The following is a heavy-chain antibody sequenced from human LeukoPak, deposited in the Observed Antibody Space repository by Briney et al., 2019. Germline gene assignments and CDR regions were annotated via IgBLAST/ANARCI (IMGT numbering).Heavy chain of an antibody. CDR1: GFTFSSYA. J-gene: IGHJ4*02. V-gene: IGHV3-23*01. CDR3: AKDRGYGSGLYYGAYYFDY. Sequence: GGSLRLSCAASGFTFSSYAMSWVRQAPGKGLEWVSAISGGGGSTYYADSVKGRFTISRDSSKNTLYLQMNSLRAEDTAVYYCAKDRGYGSGLYYGAYYFDYWGQGSLVTVSS. D-gene: IGHD3-10*01. CDR2: ISGGGGST.